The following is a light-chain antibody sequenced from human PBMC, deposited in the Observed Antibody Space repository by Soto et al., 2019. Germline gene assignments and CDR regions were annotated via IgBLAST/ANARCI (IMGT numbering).Light chain of an antibody. CDR1: NIGSKS. Sequence: SYELTQPPSVSVAPGKTARITCGGNNIGSKSVQWYQQKPGQAPVLVIYYDSDRPSGIPERFSGSNSGNTATLTISRVEAGDEADYYCQVWDSSSDSVVFGGGTKLTVL. CDR3: QVWDSSSDSVV. V-gene: IGLV3-21*04. J-gene: IGLJ2*01. CDR2: YDS.